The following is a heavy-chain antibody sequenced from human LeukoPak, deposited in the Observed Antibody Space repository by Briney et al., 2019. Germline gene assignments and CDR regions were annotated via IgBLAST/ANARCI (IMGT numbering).Heavy chain of an antibody. V-gene: IGHV3-23*01. CDR3: ANARGKHCPCYNGSGDDKFDY. D-gene: IGHD3-10*01. Sequence: PGGSLRLSCAASGFTFSSYAMSWVRQAPGKGLEWVSAISGSGGSTYYADSVKGRFTISRDNSKNTLYLQMISLRAEDTAVYYCANARGKHCPCYNGSGDDKFDYWGQGALVTVSS. CDR1: GFTFSSYA. CDR2: ISGSGGST. J-gene: IGHJ4*02.